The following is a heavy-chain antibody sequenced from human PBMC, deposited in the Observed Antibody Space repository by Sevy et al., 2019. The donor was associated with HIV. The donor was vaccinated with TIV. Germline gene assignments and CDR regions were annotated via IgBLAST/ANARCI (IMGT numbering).Heavy chain of an antibody. CDR3: ARQCGYSYGLGVKPYFDY. J-gene: IGHJ4*02. D-gene: IGHD5-18*01. CDR1: GGSFSSSSYY. Sequence: SETLSLTCTVSGGSFSSSSYYWGWIRQPPGKGLEWIGSIYYSGSTYYNPSLKSRVTISVDTSMNQFSLQLSSVTAADTAVYYCARQCGYSYGLGVKPYFDYWGQGTLVTVSS. CDR2: IYYSGST. V-gene: IGHV4-39*01.